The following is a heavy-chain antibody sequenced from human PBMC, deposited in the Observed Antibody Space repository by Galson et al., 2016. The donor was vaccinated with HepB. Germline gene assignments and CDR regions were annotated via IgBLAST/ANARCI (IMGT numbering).Heavy chain of an antibody. D-gene: IGHD3-22*01. CDR3: AKDGGTWGYYYGDWNLDL. CDR2: ITGSGVSS. CDR1: GFNINSYY. J-gene: IGHJ2*01. V-gene: IGHV3-23*01. Sequence: SLRLSCAASGFNINSYYKSGVRQGPGKGLEWVSTITGSGVSSYYADSVKGRFTISRDNSKNNVYLQMNSLRADDTAVYYCAKDGGTWGYYYGDWNLDLWGRGTLVTVSS.